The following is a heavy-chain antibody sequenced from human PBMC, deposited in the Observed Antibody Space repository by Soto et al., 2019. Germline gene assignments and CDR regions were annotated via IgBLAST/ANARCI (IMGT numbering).Heavy chain of an antibody. CDR3: ARVHGDYAAFDY. D-gene: IGHD4-17*01. J-gene: IGHJ4*02. Sequence: SETLSLTCTVSGGSISSYYWSWIRQPPGKGLEWIGYIYYSGSTNYNPSLKSRVTISVDTSKNQFSLKLSSVTAADTAVYYCARVHGDYAAFDYWGQGTLVTVSS. CDR1: GGSISSYY. CDR2: IYYSGST. V-gene: IGHV4-59*01.